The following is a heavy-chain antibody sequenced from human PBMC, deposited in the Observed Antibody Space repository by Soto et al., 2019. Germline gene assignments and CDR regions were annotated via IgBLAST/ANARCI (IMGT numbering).Heavy chain of an antibody. CDR1: GGSFSGYY. CDR2: INYRGNT. D-gene: IGHD3-22*01. CDR3: ARVDSSGGLDS. V-gene: IGHV4-34*01. Sequence: SETLSLTCAVYGGSFSGYYWSWIRQPPGKGLEWIGEINYRGNTYYNPSLKSRVTISVDTSKNHFSLNLSSVAAADTAVYYCARVDSSGGLDSWGQGILVTVSS. J-gene: IGHJ4*02.